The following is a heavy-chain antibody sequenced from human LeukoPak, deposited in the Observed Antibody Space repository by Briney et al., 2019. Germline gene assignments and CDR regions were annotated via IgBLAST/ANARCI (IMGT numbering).Heavy chain of an antibody. CDR3: AKLSLGGFWSGRNWFDP. V-gene: IGHV3-11*01. CDR2: ISSSGSTI. J-gene: IGHJ5*02. D-gene: IGHD3-3*01. CDR1: GFTFSDYY. Sequence: PGGSLRLSCAASGFTFSDYYMSWIRQAPGKGLEWVSYISSSGSTIYYADSVKGRFTISRDNAKNSLYLQMNSLRAEDTAVYYCAKLSLGGFWSGRNWFDPWGQGTLVTVSS.